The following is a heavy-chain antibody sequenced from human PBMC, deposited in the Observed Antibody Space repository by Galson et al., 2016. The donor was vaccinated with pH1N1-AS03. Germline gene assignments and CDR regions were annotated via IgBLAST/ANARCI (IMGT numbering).Heavy chain of an antibody. CDR2: IHYRGTT. D-gene: IGHD3-16*02. CDR1: GGSITSSSSY. Sequence: ETLSLTCTASGGSITSSSSYWGWIRQPPGKGLEWIGSIHYRGTTYYNTSLKSRITISVYTSKNQFSLRLSSLTAADTAVYYCARHAQDFLWGSYRYYDYWGQGTLVT. CDR3: ARHAQDFLWGSYRYYDY. V-gene: IGHV4-39*01. J-gene: IGHJ4*02.